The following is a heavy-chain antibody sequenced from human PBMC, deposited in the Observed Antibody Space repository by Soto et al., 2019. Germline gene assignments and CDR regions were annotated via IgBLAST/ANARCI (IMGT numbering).Heavy chain of an antibody. V-gene: IGHV1-69*02. CDR1: GGTFSSYT. Sequence: QVQLVQSGAEVKKPGSSVKISCKASGGTFSSYTISWVRQAPGQGLEWMGRIIPILGIANYAQKFQGRVTITADKSTSTAYMELSSLRSEDTAVYYCARLRDSDGMDVWGQGTTVTVSS. CDR3: ARLRDSDGMDV. J-gene: IGHJ6*02. CDR2: IIPILGIA. D-gene: IGHD1-26*01.